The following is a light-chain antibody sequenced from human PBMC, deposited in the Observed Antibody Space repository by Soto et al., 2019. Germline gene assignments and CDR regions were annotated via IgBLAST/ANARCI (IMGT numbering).Light chain of an antibody. J-gene: IGLJ2*01. CDR1: SGDVGTYNR. CDR2: EVT. V-gene: IGLV2-18*02. Sequence: QSVLTQPPSVSGSPGQSVTISCTGTSGDVGTYNRVSWYQQPPGTAPKLMIYEVTNRPSGVPDRFSGSKSGNTASLTISGLQAEEEADYYCSPYTSSTTVVFGGGTKLTVL. CDR3: SPYTSSTTVV.